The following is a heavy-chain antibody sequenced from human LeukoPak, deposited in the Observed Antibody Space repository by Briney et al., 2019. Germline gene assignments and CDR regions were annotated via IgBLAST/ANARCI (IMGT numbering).Heavy chain of an antibody. D-gene: IGHD3-22*01. J-gene: IGHJ3*02. Sequence: GGSLRLSCAASGFTFSSYAMSWVRQAPGKGLEWVSAISGSGGSTYYADSVKGRFTISRDNSKNTLYLQMNSLRAEDTAVYYCAKDQPKPPYYYDSSGYHLHDAFDIWGQGTVVTVSS. CDR2: ISGSGGST. CDR3: AKDQPKPPYYYDSSGYHLHDAFDI. CDR1: GFTFSSYA. V-gene: IGHV3-23*01.